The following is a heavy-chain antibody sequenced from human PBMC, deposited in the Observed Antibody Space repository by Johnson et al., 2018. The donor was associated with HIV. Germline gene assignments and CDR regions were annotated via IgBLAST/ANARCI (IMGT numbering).Heavy chain of an antibody. Sequence: QVQLVESGGGVVQPGRSLRLSCAASGFTFSSYAMHWVRQAPGKGLEWVTVISYDGSNKYYADSVKGRFTISRDNSRNTLYLQMNSLRAEDTAVYYCAKAYYSSSNLGAFDVWGQGTLVTVSS. CDR2: ISYDGSNK. D-gene: IGHD6-6*01. CDR1: GFTFSSYA. CDR3: AKAYYSSSNLGAFDV. J-gene: IGHJ3*01. V-gene: IGHV3-30-3*01.